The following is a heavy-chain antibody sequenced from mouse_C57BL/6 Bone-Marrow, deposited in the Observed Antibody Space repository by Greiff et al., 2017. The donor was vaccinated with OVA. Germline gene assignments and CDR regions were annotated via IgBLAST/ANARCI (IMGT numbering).Heavy chain of an antibody. CDR1: GYTFTSYW. CDR3: TRRRKILGFFDY. CDR2: IYPGNSDA. J-gene: IGHJ2*01. V-gene: IGHV1-5*01. D-gene: IGHD4-1*01. Sequence: VQLQQSGTVLARPGASVKMSCKTSGYTFTSYWMHWVQQRPGQGLEWIGAIYPGNSDASYNQKFKGKAKLTAVTSARTAYMELSSLTSEDSAVYYRTRRRKILGFFDYWGQGTTLTVSS.